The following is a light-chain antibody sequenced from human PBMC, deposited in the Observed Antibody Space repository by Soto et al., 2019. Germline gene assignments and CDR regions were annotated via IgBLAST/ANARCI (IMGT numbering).Light chain of an antibody. CDR1: QSVLYSSTDKNY. CDR3: QQYYSLPRT. CDR2: WAS. J-gene: IGKJ1*01. Sequence: DIVLTQSPDSLAVSLGERATINCKSSQSVLYSSTDKNYLAWYQQKPGQPPKLLIYWASARESGAPDRFSGSGSGTDFTLTISSLQADDVAIYYCQQYYSLPRTFGPWTKVEVK. V-gene: IGKV4-1*01.